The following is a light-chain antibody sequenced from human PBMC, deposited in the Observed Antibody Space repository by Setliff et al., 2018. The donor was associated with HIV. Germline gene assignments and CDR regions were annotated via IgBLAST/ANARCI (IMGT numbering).Light chain of an antibody. CDR3: SSYTNSSSGV. CDR1: SSDVGGYNY. J-gene: IGLJ1*01. Sequence: QSVLTQPASVSGSPGQSITISCTGTSSDVGGYNYASWYQQHPGKAPKRMIYDVSNRPSGISNRFSGSKSGNTASLTVSGLQAEDEADYYCSSYTNSSSGVFGTGTKVTVL. V-gene: IGLV2-14*03. CDR2: DVS.